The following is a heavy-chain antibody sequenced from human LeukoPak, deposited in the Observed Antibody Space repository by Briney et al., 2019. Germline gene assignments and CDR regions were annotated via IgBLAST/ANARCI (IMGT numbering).Heavy chain of an antibody. D-gene: IGHD2-2*02. Sequence: GGCLRLSCAASGFTFSSYAMRWVRQAPGKGLEWVAVISYDGSNKYYADSVKGRFTISRDNSKNPLYLQMNSLRAEDTAVYYCARDNLGYCSSTSCYKYFQHCGQGTLVTVSS. CDR3: ARDNLGYCSSTSCYKYFQH. J-gene: IGHJ1*01. V-gene: IGHV3-30*01. CDR1: GFTFSSYA. CDR2: ISYDGSNK.